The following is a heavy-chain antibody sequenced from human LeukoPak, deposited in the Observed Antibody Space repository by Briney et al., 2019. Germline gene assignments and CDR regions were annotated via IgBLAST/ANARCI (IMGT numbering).Heavy chain of an antibody. CDR2: VDPEDGET. D-gene: IGHD4-11*01. V-gene: IGHV1-69-2*01. J-gene: IGHJ4*02. Sequence: ASVKRSCKASGYTFTDYYMHWVQQAPGKGLEWMGRVDPEDGETIYAEKFQGRVTITADTSTDTAYMELSSLRSEDTAVYYRATGLPTYWGQGTLVTVSS. CDR1: GYTFTDYY. CDR3: ATGLPTY.